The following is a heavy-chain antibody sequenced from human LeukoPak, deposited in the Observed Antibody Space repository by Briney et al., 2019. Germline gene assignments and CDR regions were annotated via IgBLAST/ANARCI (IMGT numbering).Heavy chain of an antibody. V-gene: IGHV3-11*04. J-gene: IGHJ6*02. CDR2: ISSSGTTI. CDR3: ARGAAAARVYGMDV. D-gene: IGHD6-13*01. CDR1: GFTFSDYY. Sequence: GGSLRLSCAASGFTFSDYYMSWIRQAPGKGLEWVSYISSSGTTIYYADSVKGRFTISRDNAKNSLYLQMNSLRAEDTAVYYCARGAAAARVYGMDVWGQGTTVTVSS.